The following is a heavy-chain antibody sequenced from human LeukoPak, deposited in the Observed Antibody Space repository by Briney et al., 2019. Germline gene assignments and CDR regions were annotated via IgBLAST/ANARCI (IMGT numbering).Heavy chain of an antibody. V-gene: IGHV4-4*07. Sequence: SETLSLTCTVSGGSISSYYRSWIRQPAGKGLEWIGRIYTSGSTNYNPSLKSRVTMSVDTSKNQFSPKLSSVTAADTAVCYCARGSNWAFDLWGRGTLVTVSS. CDR1: GGSISSYY. CDR2: IYTSGST. CDR3: ARGSNWAFDL. J-gene: IGHJ2*01.